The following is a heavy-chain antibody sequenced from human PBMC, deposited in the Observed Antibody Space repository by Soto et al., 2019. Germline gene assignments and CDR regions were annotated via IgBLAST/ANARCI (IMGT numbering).Heavy chain of an antibody. CDR1: GGSISRDY. J-gene: IGHJ5*02. V-gene: IGHV4-59*12. CDR3: ARDPAP. CDR2: IYNSGST. Sequence: PSETLSLTCTVSGGSISRDYYSWIRQHPGKGLEWIGHIYNSGSTNYNPSLKSRVTISVDTSKNQFSLKLTSVTAADTAVYYCARDPAPWGQGTLVTVSS.